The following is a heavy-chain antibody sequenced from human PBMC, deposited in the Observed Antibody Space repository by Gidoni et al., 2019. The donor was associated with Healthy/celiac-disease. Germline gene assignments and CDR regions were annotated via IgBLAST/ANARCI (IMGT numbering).Heavy chain of an antibody. CDR3: AATRGYGEGLRK. V-gene: IGHV4-30-4*01. J-gene: IGHJ4*02. CDR2: IYYSGST. D-gene: IGHD4-17*01. Sequence: QVQLPESGPGLVKPSQTLSLTCTVSGGSLSSGDYYWSWLRQPPGKGLEGIGYIYYSGSTYYNPSIKSRVTISVDTSKNQFSLKLSSVTAADTAVYYCAATRGYGEGLRKWGQGTLVTVSS. CDR1: GGSLSSGDYY.